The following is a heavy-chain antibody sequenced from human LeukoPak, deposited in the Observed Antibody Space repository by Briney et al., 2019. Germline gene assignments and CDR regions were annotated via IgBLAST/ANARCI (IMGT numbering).Heavy chain of an antibody. CDR2: ISSGSSKM. CDR3: ARVGFGGYLFDF. J-gene: IGHJ4*02. D-gene: IGHD2-15*01. Sequence: GGSLRLYCGASGFTFSSYIMNWVRQAPGKGLEWVSSISSGSSKMDYADAVKGRFTISRDNAKNSLYLQMNSLRVEDTAVYYCARVGFGGYLFDFWGQGTLVTVSS. CDR1: GFTFSSYI. V-gene: IGHV3-21*01.